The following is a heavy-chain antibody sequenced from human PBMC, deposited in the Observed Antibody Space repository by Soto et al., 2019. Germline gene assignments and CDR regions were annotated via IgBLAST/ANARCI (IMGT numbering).Heavy chain of an antibody. V-gene: IGHV4-59*01. Sequence: QVQLQESGPGLVKPSETLSLTCTVSGGSISSYYWSWIRQHPGKGLEWIGYIYHSGSTKYNPSLKSRVTISVDTSKNQFSLNLSSVTAADTAVYYGARAAGDYFDYWGQGTLVTVSS. D-gene: IGHD1-26*01. CDR3: ARAAGDYFDY. CDR2: IYHSGST. J-gene: IGHJ4*02. CDR1: GGSISSYY.